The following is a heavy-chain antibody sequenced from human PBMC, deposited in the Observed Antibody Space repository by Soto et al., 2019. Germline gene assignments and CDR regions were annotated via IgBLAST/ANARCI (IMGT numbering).Heavy chain of an antibody. CDR1: SGSIGTYF. CDR2: IYYSGTT. CDR3: ARGRGGTYDAFDI. D-gene: IGHD1-26*01. V-gene: IGHV4-59*01. Sequence: QVQLREPGPGLVKPSETLSLTCTVSSGSIGTYFWSWIRQPPGKGLEWIGYIYYSGTTNYNPSLKSRVTIFLDTSKNQFSPRLSSVTAADTAVYYCARGRGGTYDAFDIWGQGTLVTVSS. J-gene: IGHJ3*02.